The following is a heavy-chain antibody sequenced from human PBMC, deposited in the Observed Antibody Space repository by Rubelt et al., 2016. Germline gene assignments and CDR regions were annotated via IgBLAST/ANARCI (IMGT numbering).Heavy chain of an antibody. CDR2: IYHSGST. CDR3: ARQRAVAGTRWVDP. J-gene: IGHJ5*02. Sequence: QVQLQESGPGLVKPSETLSLTCTVSGGSISSYYWSWIRQPPGKGLEWIGYIYHSGSTNYNPSLKSGVTISLDTSKNQFSLKLRSGTAADTAVYYCARQRAVAGTRWVDPWGQGTLVTVSS. D-gene: IGHD6-19*01. CDR1: GGSISSYY. V-gene: IGHV4-59*08.